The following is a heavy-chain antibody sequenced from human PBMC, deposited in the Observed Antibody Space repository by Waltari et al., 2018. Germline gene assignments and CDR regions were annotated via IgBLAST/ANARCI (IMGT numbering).Heavy chain of an antibody. CDR2: IRGYNGDT. J-gene: IGHJ5*02. CDR3: ARLYDSSAYYNTYLDP. CDR1: GYTFSNYG. V-gene: IGHV1-18*01. Sequence: QVQLVQSGAEVRKPGASVKVSCKASGYTFSNYGIAWVRQAPGQGLKWRGWIRGYNGDTKYAREFEGRLTVTTNTSTNTAHMELRSLRSDDTAVYYCARLYDSSAYYNTYLDPWGQGALVTVSS. D-gene: IGHD3-22*01.